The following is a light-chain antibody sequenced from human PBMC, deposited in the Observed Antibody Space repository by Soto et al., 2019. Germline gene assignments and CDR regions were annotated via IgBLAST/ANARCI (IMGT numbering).Light chain of an antibody. V-gene: IGKV3-20*01. CDR2: GAS. Sequence: EIVLTQSPGTLSLSPGERATLSCMSSQSVSSRSLAWYQQKPGQAPRLLLYGASSRATGVPDRFSGSGSGTDFTLTNSRLEPEDFAVYYCQQYGSSPETFRQGTNVHLK. CDR3: QQYGSSPET. CDR1: QSVSSRS. J-gene: IGKJ1*01.